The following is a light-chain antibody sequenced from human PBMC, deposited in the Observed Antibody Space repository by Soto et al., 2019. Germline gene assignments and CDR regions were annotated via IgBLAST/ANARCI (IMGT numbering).Light chain of an antibody. J-gene: IGLJ1*01. CDR2: EVS. V-gene: IGLV2-8*01. CDR1: SSDVGGYNY. Sequence: QSVLTRPPSGYGAFGLAGTISGTRTSSDVGGYNYVSWYQQHPGKAPKLMIYEVSERPSGVPDRFSGSKYGNTASLTVSGLQAYDEADSYWSSYSGTNSHYVFRTGTTVPV. CDR3: SSYSGTNSHYV.